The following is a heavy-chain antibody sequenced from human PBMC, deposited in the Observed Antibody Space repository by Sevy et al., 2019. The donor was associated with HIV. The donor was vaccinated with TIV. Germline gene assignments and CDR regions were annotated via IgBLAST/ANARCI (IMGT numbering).Heavy chain of an antibody. J-gene: IGHJ4*02. V-gene: IGHV3-49*03. CDR3: TRGRSGNYVVSFDY. Sequence: GSLRLSCTTSGFTFGDYALSWFRQAPGKGLQWVTFIRGKTYGGTAEYAASVKGRFTISRDDSKSIAYLQMNSLKTEDTAVYYCTRGRSGNYVVSFDYWGQGTLVTVSS. CDR1: GFTFGDYA. CDR2: IRGKTYGGTA. D-gene: IGHD1-26*01.